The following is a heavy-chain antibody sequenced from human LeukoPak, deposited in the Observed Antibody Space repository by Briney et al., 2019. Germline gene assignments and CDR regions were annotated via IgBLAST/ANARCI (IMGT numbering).Heavy chain of an antibody. CDR3: ARLDFWSGHKFDP. Sequence: SETLSLTCAVSGGSISSRSYYWGWIRQPPGKGLEWIGNIYYTGSTYYNPSLKSRVIISVDTSKNQFSLNLSSVTAADTAVYYCARLDFWSGHKFDPWGQGTLVTVSS. V-gene: IGHV4-39*01. CDR1: GGSISSRSYY. CDR2: IYYTGST. D-gene: IGHD3-3*01. J-gene: IGHJ5*02.